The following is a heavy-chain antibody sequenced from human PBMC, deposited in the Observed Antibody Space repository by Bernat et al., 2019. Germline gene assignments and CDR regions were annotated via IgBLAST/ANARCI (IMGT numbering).Heavy chain of an antibody. CDR3: ARGTSTSAPYMDV. Sequence: QVQLVESGGGFFKPGGSLRLSCAASGFTFSDYYMSWIRQAPGKWLDWVSYISSSSSYTNSADSVKGRFTIYRDNAKNSLYLQMNSLRAEDTAVYYCARGTSTSAPYMDVWGKGTTVTVS. V-gene: IGHV3-11*05. J-gene: IGHJ6*03. CDR2: ISSSSSYT. CDR1: GFTFSDYY.